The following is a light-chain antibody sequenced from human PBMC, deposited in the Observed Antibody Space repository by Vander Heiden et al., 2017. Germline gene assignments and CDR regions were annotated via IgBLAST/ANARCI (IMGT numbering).Light chain of an antibody. CDR1: QSIGNF. CDR3: QQSSSTSPYT. V-gene: IGKV1-39*01. CDR2: TAS. Sequence: DIQMTQSPSYLSSSVGDRVTITCRASQSIGNFLNWYQQKPGKAPNLLVHTASSLQSGVQSRFSGSGSGTDFTLTISGLQPEDFATYYCQQSSSTSPYTFGQGTKLEIK. J-gene: IGKJ2*01.